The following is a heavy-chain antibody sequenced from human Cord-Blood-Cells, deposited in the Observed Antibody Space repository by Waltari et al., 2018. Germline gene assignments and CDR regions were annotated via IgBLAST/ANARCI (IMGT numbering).Heavy chain of an antibody. CDR2: IYYSGST. Sequence: QVQLQESGPGLVKPSETLSLTCTVSGGSISSYYWSWIRQPPGKGLEWIGYIYYSGSTNYTPSLKSRVTISVDTSTNQFSLKLSSVTAADTAVYYCARGGGYCSSTSCYAFDIWGQGTMVTVSS. CDR3: ARGGGYCSSTSCYAFDI. V-gene: IGHV4-59*01. D-gene: IGHD2-2*01. J-gene: IGHJ3*02. CDR1: GGSISSYY.